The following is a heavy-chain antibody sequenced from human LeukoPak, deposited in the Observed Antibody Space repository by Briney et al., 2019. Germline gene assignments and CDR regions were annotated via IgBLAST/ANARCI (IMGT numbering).Heavy chain of an antibody. D-gene: IGHD2-2*01. CDR2: INHSQNT. V-gene: IGHV4-4*02. Sequence: SGTLSLTCAVSGGSISSSNWWSWVRQPPGKGLEWIGEINHSQNTNYNPSLKSRVTISIDRSKNQFSLDLSSVTATDTAVYYCARRDIALIPTATRDFDSWGQGTLVTVSS. J-gene: IGHJ4*02. CDR1: GGSISSSNW. CDR3: ARRDIALIPTATRDFDS.